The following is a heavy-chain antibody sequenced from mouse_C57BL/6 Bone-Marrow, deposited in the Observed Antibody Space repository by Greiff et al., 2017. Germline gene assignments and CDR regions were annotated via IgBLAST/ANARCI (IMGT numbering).Heavy chain of an antibody. D-gene: IGHD1-1*01. J-gene: IGHJ2*01. CDR1: GYTFTSYW. V-gene: IGHV1-50*01. CDR2: IDPSDSYT. Sequence: QVQLQQPGAELVKPGASVKLSCKASGYTFTSYWMQWVQQRPGQGLEWIGEIDPSDSYTNYNQKFKGKATLTVDTSSSTAYMQLSSLTSEDSAVYYCARSRHYYGSSPYYFDYWGQGTTLTVAS. CDR3: ARSRHYYGSSPYYFDY.